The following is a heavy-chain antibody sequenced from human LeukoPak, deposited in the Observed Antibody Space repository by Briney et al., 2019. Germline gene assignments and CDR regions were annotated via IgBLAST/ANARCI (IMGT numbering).Heavy chain of an antibody. V-gene: IGHV1-18*01. J-gene: IGHJ4*02. CDR1: GYIFTSYG. Sequence: ASVKVSCKASGYIFTSYGISWVRQGPGQGLEWEGWISAYNGNTKFAPNLQDRVTMTTDTSTATAYMELRSLRLNDTAVYFCARARPGAYCGTTSCFSDYWGQGTLVTVSS. D-gene: IGHD2-2*01. CDR3: ARARPGAYCGTTSCFSDY. CDR2: ISAYNGNT.